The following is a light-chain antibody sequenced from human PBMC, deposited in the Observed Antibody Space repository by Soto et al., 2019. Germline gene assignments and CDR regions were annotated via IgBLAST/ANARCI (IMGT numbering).Light chain of an antibody. Sequence: EIVMTQSPATLSVSPGERATLSCRASQSVYSNLAWYQQKPGQVPRLLIYGASTRATGIPARFSGSGSGTEFTLPISSLQSEDFAVYYCQQYSRRPLTFGGGTKVEIK. V-gene: IGKV3-15*01. J-gene: IGKJ4*01. CDR3: QQYSRRPLT. CDR1: QSVYSN. CDR2: GAS.